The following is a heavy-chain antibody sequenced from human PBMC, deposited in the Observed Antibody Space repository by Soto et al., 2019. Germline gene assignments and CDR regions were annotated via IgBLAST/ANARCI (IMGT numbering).Heavy chain of an antibody. CDR1: DGYIRNHY. D-gene: IGHD6-13*01. J-gene: IGHJ6*03. CDR2: IYYSGST. CDR3: ARGDSSSPQNYYYYYMDV. Sequence: SEPMSLTYTVADGYIRNHYWIRILQTPGKGLEWIGYIYYSGSTNYNPSLKSRVTISVDTSKNQFSLKLSSVTAADTAVYYCARGDSSSPQNYYYYYMDVWGKGTTVTVSS. V-gene: IGHV4-59*11.